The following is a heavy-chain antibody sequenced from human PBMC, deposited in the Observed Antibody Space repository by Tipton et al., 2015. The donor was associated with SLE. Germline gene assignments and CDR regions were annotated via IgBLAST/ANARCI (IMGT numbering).Heavy chain of an antibody. CDR3: AGEHTADAFDI. CDR2: VYHTGNT. J-gene: IGHJ3*02. V-gene: IGHV4-38-2*02. D-gene: IGHD5-18*01. CDR1: TYSINNGHY. Sequence: TLSLTCSVSTYSINNGHYWAWVRQPPGKGLEWIGTVYHTGNTYYNPSLKSRVTMSVDTSKNQFSLKLTSVTAADTAVYYCAGEHTADAFDIWGQGTMVTVSS.